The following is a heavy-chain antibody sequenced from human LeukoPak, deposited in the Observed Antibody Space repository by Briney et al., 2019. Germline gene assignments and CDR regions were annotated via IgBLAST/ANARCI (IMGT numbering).Heavy chain of an antibody. CDR3: AKDRELGYMDV. D-gene: IGHD1-26*01. V-gene: IGHV3-30*18. CDR2: IWYGGSNK. J-gene: IGHJ6*03. CDR1: GFTFSSYG. Sequence: PGRSLRLSCAASGFTFSSYGMHWVRQAPGKGLEWVAVIWYGGSNKYYADSVKGRFTISRDNSKNTLYLQMNSLRAEDTAVYYCAKDRELGYMDVWGKGTTVTVSS.